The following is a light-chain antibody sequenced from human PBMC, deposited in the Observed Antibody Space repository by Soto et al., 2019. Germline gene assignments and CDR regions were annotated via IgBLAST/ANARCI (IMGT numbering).Light chain of an antibody. V-gene: IGKV1-5*03. CDR1: QSISTW. CDR3: QQHNSHPRT. Sequence: DIQMTQSPSTLSASVGDRVTITCRASQSISTWLAWYQQKPGKAPQLLIYTASNLDRGVPSRFSGSGSGADFTITLSSLQPDDFATYYCQQHNSHPRTFGQGTKVEMK. CDR2: TAS. J-gene: IGKJ1*01.